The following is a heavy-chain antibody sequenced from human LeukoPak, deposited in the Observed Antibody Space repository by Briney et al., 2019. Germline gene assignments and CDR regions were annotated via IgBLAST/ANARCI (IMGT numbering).Heavy chain of an antibody. V-gene: IGHV4-34*01. Sequence: SETLSLTCGVSGGSFIISYWSWIRQPPGKGLEWIGQIYHSGGANYNPSLRSRVTISIDTSKNQLSLRLSSVTAADTAVYYCARHGSYCFDSWGQGTLVTVSS. D-gene: IGHD3-10*01. CDR3: ARHGSYCFDS. CDR1: GGSFIISY. J-gene: IGHJ4*02. CDR2: IYHSGGA.